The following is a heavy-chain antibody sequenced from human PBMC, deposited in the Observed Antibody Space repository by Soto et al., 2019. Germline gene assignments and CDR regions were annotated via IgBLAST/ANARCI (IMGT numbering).Heavy chain of an antibody. CDR1: GYTFTSYY. D-gene: IGHD6-19*01. CDR2: INPSGGST. Sequence: ASVKVSCKASGYTFTSYYMHWVRQAPGQGLEWMGIINPSGGSTSYAQKFQGRVTMTRDTSTSTVYMELSSLRSEDTAVYYCAREPFPGIAVAGEIGYYYYGMDVWGQGTTVTSP. V-gene: IGHV1-46*01. CDR3: AREPFPGIAVAGEIGYYYYGMDV. J-gene: IGHJ6*02.